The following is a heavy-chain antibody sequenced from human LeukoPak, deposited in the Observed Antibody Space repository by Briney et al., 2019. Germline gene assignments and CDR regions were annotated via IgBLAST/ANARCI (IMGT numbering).Heavy chain of an antibody. CDR1: GFTFISYA. Sequence: GGSLRLSCAASGFTFISYAMTWVRQAPGRGLEWVSFISGSGDSTYYADSVKGRFTISRDNSKNTLYLQMNSLRAEDTAVYYCAKETSNWYGEGPEVWGKGTTVTVSS. D-gene: IGHD6-13*01. J-gene: IGHJ6*04. CDR3: AKETSNWYGEGPEV. V-gene: IGHV3-23*01. CDR2: ISGSGDST.